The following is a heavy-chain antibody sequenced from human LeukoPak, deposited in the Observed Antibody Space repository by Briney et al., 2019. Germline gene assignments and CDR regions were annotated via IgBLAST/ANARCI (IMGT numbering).Heavy chain of an antibody. CDR1: GFTFSGYS. Sequence: GGSLRLSCAASGFTFSGYSLNWVRQAPGKGLEWVSYISSSSSTIYYADSVKGRFTISRDNAKNSLYLQMNSLRAEDTAVYYCAIDRYYDSSGYSPFDYWGQGTLVTVSS. CDR3: AIDRYYDSSGYSPFDY. J-gene: IGHJ4*02. V-gene: IGHV3-48*01. D-gene: IGHD3-22*01. CDR2: ISSSSSTI.